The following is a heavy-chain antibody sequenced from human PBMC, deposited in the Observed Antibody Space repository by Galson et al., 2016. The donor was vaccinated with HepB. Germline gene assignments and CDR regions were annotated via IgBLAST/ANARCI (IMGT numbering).Heavy chain of an antibody. CDR1: GFTFSASG. CDR2: ISFDGSNQ. D-gene: IGHD2-2*01. J-gene: IGHJ4*02. Sequence: SLRLSCAASGFTFSASGMHWVRQAPGKGPEWLAVISFDGSNQFYADSVKGRFTISRDNSNNMLHLQMHSLRVEDTALYYCARDSYCTRTICYPYYFDYWGQGTLVTVSS. V-gene: IGHV3-30*03. CDR3: ARDSYCTRTICYPYYFDY.